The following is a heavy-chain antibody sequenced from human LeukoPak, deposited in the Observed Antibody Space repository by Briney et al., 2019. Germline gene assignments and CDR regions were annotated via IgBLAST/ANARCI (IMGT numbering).Heavy chain of an antibody. V-gene: IGHV4-34*01. CDR3: ARDRPAVTGDSSGYYYYFDY. CDR1: GGSFSGYY. CDR2: INHSGST. D-gene: IGHD3-22*01. Sequence: SETLSLTCAVYGGSFSGYYWSWIRQPPGKGLEWIGEINHSGSTNYNPSLKSRATISVDTSKNQFSLKLSSVTAADTAVYYCARDRPAVTGDSSGYYYYFDYWGQGTLVTVSS. J-gene: IGHJ4*02.